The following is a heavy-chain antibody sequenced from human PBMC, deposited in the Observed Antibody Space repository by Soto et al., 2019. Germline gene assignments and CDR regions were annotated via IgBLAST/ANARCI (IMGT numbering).Heavy chain of an antibody. Sequence: QDQLVQSGAEVRKPGSSVKGSCKASGGTFSKYAISWVRQAPGQGPEWMGGILPIYSTRNYANYAQKFQGRVTITADTSTNTAYMELSGIKSADTAVYYCARGPVVVTNYYFDQWGQGTLVTVAS. CDR2: ILPIYSTRNYA. CDR1: GGTFSKYA. CDR3: ARGPVVVTNYYFDQ. D-gene: IGHD2-21*01. V-gene: IGHV1-69*14. J-gene: IGHJ4*02.